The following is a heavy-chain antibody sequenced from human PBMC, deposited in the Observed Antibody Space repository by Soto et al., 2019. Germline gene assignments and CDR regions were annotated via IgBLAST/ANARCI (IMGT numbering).Heavy chain of an antibody. CDR3: ASYSSVWYRKGTDY. CDR1: GFTFSSYE. D-gene: IGHD6-19*01. V-gene: IGHV3-48*03. CDR2: ISSSGSTI. Sequence: PGGSLRLSCAASGFTFSSYEMNWVRQAPGKGLEWVSYISSSGSTIYYADSVKGRFTISRDNAKNSLYLQMNSLRAEDTAVYYCASYSSVWYRKGTDYWGQGTLVTVSS. J-gene: IGHJ4*02.